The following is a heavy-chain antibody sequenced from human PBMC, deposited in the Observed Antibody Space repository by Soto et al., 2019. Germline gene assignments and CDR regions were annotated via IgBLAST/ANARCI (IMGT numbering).Heavy chain of an antibody. D-gene: IGHD2-21*01. Sequence: EVKLVESGGGLVKPGGSVRLSCVASGLMYSSYSMSWVRQAPGKGLEWVAFISLSGSQINYAASVEGRFTISRDNAKNALYLQMNTVRVEDTAIYYCARVISCGGGSSSSVHQYYGMDVWGPGTTVTVSS. CDR3: ARVISCGGGSSSSVHQYYGMDV. CDR1: GLMYSSYS. V-gene: IGHV3-21*01. CDR2: ISLSGSQI. J-gene: IGHJ6*02.